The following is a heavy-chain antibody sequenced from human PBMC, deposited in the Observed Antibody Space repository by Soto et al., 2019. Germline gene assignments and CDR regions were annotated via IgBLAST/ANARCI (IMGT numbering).Heavy chain of an antibody. CDR2: ISYDGSNK. CDR3: AKEDSSGYTDY. D-gene: IGHD3-22*01. CDR1: GFTFSSYG. Sequence: GGSLRLSCAASGFTFSSYGMHWVRQAPGKGLEWVAVISYDGSNKYYADSVKGRFTISRDNSKNTLYLQMNSLRAEDTAVYYCAKEDSSGYTDYWGQGTLVTVSS. J-gene: IGHJ4*02. V-gene: IGHV3-30*18.